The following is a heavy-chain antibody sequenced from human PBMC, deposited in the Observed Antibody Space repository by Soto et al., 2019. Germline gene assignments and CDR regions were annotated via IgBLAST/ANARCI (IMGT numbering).Heavy chain of an antibody. Sequence: QLQLQESGPGLVKPSETLSLTCTVSGGSISSSSYYWGWIRQPPGKGLEWIGRIYYSGSTYYNPSLKSRVTISVDTSKNQFSLKLSSVTAADTAVYYCARNAPGVYNWFDPWGQGTLVTVSS. CDR2: IYYSGST. CDR1: GGSISSSSYY. CDR3: ARNAPGVYNWFDP. V-gene: IGHV4-39*01. D-gene: IGHD2-8*01. J-gene: IGHJ5*02.